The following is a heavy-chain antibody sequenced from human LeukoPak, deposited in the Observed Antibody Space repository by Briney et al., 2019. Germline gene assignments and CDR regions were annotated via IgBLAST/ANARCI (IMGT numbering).Heavy chain of an antibody. D-gene: IGHD6-19*01. CDR3: ARSRSSGWYGVYYFDY. V-gene: IGHV1-69*13. Sequence: SVKVSCKASGGTFSSYAISWVRQAPGQGLEWMGGIVPIFGTANYAQKFQGRVTITADESTSTAYMELSSLRSEDTAVYYCARSRSSGWYGVYYFDYWGQGTLVTVSS. J-gene: IGHJ4*02. CDR1: GGTFSSYA. CDR2: IVPIFGTA.